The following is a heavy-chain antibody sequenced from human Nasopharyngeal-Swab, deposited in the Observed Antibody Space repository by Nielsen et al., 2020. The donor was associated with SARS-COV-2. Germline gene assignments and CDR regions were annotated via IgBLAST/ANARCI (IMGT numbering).Heavy chain of an antibody. CDR2: ISWNSGSI. D-gene: IGHD6-13*01. J-gene: IGHJ4*02. V-gene: IGHV3-9*01. CDR3: AKGKGRSSSWYDY. Sequence: GGSLRLSCAASGFTFDDYAMHWVRQAPGKGLEWVSGISWNSGSIGYADSVKGRFTISRDNAKNSLYLQMNSLRAEDTALYYCAKGKGRSSSWYDYWGQGTLVTVSS. CDR1: GFTFDDYA.